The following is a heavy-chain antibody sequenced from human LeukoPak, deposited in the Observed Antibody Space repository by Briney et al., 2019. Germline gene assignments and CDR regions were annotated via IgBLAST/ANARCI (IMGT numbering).Heavy chain of an antibody. Sequence: ASVKVSCKASGYTFTSYDIHWVRQATGQGLEWMGWMNPNSGNTGYAQKFQGRVTKTRNTSISTAYMELSSLRSEDTAVYYCARVLVPEGAFDIWGQGTMVTVSS. CDR3: ARVLVPEGAFDI. V-gene: IGHV1-8*01. J-gene: IGHJ3*02. D-gene: IGHD6-13*01. CDR1: GYTFTSYD. CDR2: MNPNSGNT.